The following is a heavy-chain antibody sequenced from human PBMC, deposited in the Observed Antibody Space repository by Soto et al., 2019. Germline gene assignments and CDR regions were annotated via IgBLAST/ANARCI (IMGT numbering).Heavy chain of an antibody. Sequence: EVQLVESGGGLVQPGGSLRLSCAASGFTFSDHYMDWVRQAPGKGLEWVGRTRNKDNSYTTEYAASVKGRFTISRDDSKNSLYLQMNSLKTEDTAVYYCARGYCSGGSCKRQGDAFDIWGQGTMVTVSS. V-gene: IGHV3-72*01. CDR2: TRNKDNSYTT. J-gene: IGHJ3*02. CDR1: GFTFSDHY. CDR3: ARGYCSGGSCKRQGDAFDI. D-gene: IGHD2-15*01.